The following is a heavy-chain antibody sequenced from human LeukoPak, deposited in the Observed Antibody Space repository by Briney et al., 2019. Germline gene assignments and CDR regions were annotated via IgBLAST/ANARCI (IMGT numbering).Heavy chain of an antibody. D-gene: IGHD4-23*01. V-gene: IGHV4-59*01. CDR2: IHYSGST. J-gene: IGHJ4*02. CDR1: GGSISSYY. Sequence: KPSETLSLTCTVSGGSISSYYWSWIRQPPGKRLEWIGYIHYSGSTNYNPSLRGRVTISLDMSKNQFSLKLSSVTAADTAVYYCARVSRGNSVGGDYWGQGTLVTVSS. CDR3: ARVSRGNSVGGDY.